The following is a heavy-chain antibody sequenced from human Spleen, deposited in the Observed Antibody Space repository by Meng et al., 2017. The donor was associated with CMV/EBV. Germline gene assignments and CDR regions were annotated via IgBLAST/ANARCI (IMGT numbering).Heavy chain of an antibody. J-gene: IGHJ6*02. Sequence: AAVKVSCKASGYTFTAYYMHWVRQAPGQGLEWMGWINPSSGSTSYAQKFQGRVTMTRDKSISTAYMELSRLRSDDTAVYYCAREPRLHWGSSYYYGMDVWGQGTTVTVSS. CDR1: GYTFTAYY. D-gene: IGHD3-16*01. CDR2: INPSSGST. CDR3: AREPRLHWGSSYYYGMDV. V-gene: IGHV1-2*02.